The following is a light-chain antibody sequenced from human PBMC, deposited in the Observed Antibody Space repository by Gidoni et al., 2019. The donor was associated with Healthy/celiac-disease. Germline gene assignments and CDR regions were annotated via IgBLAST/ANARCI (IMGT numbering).Light chain of an antibody. CDR3: QSYDSSLSGSKV. J-gene: IGLJ3*02. V-gene: IGLV1-40*01. CDR2: GNS. Sequence: QSVLTQPPPVSGAPGQRVTISCTGSSSNIGAGYDVHWYQQLPGTAPKLLIYGNSNRPSGVPDRFSGSKSGTSASLAITGLQAEDEADYYCQSYDSSLSGSKVFGGGTKLIVL. CDR1: SSNIGAGYD.